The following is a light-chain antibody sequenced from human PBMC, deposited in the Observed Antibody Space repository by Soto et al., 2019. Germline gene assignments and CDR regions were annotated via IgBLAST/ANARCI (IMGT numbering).Light chain of an antibody. Sequence: QPVLTQPASVSGSPGQSITISCTGTSSDVGGYNYVSWYQQQPGKAPKFMIYDVTNRPSGVSNRFSGSKSGNTASLTISGLQAGDEADYYCCSYTTSNTRQIVFGTGTKLTVL. CDR2: DVT. CDR3: CSYTTSNTRQIV. CDR1: SSDVGGYNY. J-gene: IGLJ1*01. V-gene: IGLV2-14*01.